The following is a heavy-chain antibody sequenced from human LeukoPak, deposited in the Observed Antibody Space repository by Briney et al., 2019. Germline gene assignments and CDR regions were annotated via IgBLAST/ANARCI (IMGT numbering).Heavy chain of an antibody. CDR3: ARHRGIVGATKGSFDY. CDR2: IYPGDSDT. CDR1: GYSFTSYW. V-gene: IGHV5-51*01. J-gene: IGHJ4*02. D-gene: IGHD1-26*01. Sequence: GESLKISCKGSGYSFTSYWIGWVRQMPGKGREWMGIIYPGDSDTRYSPSFQGQVTISADKSISTAYLQWSSLKASDTAMYYCARHRGIVGATKGSFDYWGQGTLVTVSS.